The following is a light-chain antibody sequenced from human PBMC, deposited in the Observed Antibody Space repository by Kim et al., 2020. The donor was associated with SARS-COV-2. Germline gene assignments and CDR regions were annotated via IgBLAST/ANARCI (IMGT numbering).Light chain of an antibody. CDR3: QQSYGAPYS. J-gene: IGKJ2*01. CDR1: RRN. CDR2: AAS. Sequence: RRNLNWYQQKPGKAPKVLIYAASSLKSGVPSRISGSGSGTGFTLTISSLQLEDIATYYCQQSYGAPYSFGQGTKVDIK. V-gene: IGKV1-39*01.